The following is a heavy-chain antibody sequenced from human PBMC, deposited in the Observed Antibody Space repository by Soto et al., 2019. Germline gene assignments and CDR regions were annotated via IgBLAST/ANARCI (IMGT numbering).Heavy chain of an antibody. V-gene: IGHV4-30-2*01. CDR3: ARANFREWSLFWFDP. CDR2: IYHSGST. D-gene: IGHD3-3*01. J-gene: IGHJ5*02. CDR1: GGSISSGGYS. Sequence: NPSETLSLTCAVSGGSISSGGYSWSWIRQPPGKGLEWIGYIYHSGSTYYNPSLKSRVTISVDRSKNQFSLKLSSVTAADTAVYYCARANFREWSLFWFDPWGQGTLVTVSS.